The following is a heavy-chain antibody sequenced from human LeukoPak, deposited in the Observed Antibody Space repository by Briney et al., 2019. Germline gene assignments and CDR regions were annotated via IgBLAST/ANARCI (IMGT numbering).Heavy chain of an antibody. CDR1: GFTFSDYY. Sequence: GGSLRLSCAASGFTFSDYYMSWVRQAPGKGLEWVANIKQDGSEKYYVDSVKGRFTISRDNAKNSLYLQMNSLRAEDTAVYYCARDYRYSSSRESGFDYWGQGTLVTVSS. CDR3: ARDYRYSSSRESGFDY. CDR2: IKQDGSEK. V-gene: IGHV3-7*01. D-gene: IGHD6-6*01. J-gene: IGHJ4*02.